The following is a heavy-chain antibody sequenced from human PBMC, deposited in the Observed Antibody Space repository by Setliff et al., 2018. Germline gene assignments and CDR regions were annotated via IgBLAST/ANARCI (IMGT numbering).Heavy chain of an antibody. V-gene: IGHV4-39*01. CDR3: ARLPGYCIGGTCSGYYTFDI. D-gene: IGHD2-15*01. CDR1: GDSINSYPYY. Sequence: SETLSLTCTVSGDSINSYPYYWGWIRQPPGKGLEWIGNIYYTGITYYNPSLESRVTISVDTSKNQFSLNLRSVTAADTAVFYCARLPGYCIGGTCSGYYTFDIWGQGTMVTVSS. J-gene: IGHJ3*02. CDR2: IYYTGIT.